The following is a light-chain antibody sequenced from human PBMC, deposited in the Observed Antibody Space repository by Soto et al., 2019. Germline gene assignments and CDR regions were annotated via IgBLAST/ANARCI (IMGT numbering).Light chain of an antibody. J-gene: IGKJ5*01. CDR1: QSVTTK. CDR3: QQYNSWPPIT. Sequence: EIVMTQPPATLSVSPGETATLSCRASQSVTTKLAWYQQRPGQTPRLLIYNASTRATGIPARFSGGGSGTEFTLTISSLQSEDFAVYYCQQYNSWPPITFGQGTRLEIK. CDR2: NAS. V-gene: IGKV3-15*01.